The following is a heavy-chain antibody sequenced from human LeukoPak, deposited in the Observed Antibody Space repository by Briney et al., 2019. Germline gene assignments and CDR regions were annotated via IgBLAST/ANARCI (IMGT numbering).Heavy chain of an antibody. CDR1: GYTFTGYY. CDR2: INPNSGGT. Sequence: ASVKVSCKASGYTFTGYYMHWVRQAPGQGLEWMGWINPNSGGTNYAQKFQGRVTITRNTSISTAYMELSSLRSEDTAVYYCARGLTLSADYGILTGYYRDRNWFDPWGQGTLVTVSS. CDR3: ARGLTLSADYGILTGYYRDRNWFDP. V-gene: IGHV1-2*02. D-gene: IGHD3-9*01. J-gene: IGHJ5*02.